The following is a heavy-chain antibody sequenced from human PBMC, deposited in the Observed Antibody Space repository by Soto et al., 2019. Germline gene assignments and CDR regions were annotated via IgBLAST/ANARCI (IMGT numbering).Heavy chain of an antibody. CDR1: GGSISSFY. V-gene: IGHV4-59*12. CDR3: ARGRLVVRGPNYYYYYMDV. D-gene: IGHD3-10*01. Sequence: PSETLSLTCTVSGGSISSFYWSWIRQPPGKGLEWIGEINHSGSTNYNPSLKSRVTISVDTSKNQFSLKLSSVTAADTAVYYCARGRLVVRGPNYYYYYMDVWGKGTTVTVSS. CDR2: INHSGST. J-gene: IGHJ6*03.